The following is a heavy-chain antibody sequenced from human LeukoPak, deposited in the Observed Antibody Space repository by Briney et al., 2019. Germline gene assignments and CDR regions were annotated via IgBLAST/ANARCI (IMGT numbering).Heavy chain of an antibody. V-gene: IGHV1-18*01. CDR3: ARDELYSSGWYPDY. D-gene: IGHD6-19*01. CDR2: ISAYNGNT. CDR1: HYXFTSYG. J-gene: IGHJ4*02. Sequence: ASVKDSCKASHYXFTSYGMSWVRQAPGQGLEWMGWISAYNGNTNYAQKLQGRVTLTTDTSTTTAYLELRSLRSDDTAVYYCARDELYSSGWYPDYWGQGTLVTVSS.